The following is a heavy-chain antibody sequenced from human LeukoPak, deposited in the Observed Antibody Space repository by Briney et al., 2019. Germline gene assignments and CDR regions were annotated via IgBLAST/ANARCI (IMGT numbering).Heavy chain of an antibody. CDR1: GFTFSSYE. J-gene: IGHJ3*02. CDR2: VSKSGGPM. V-gene: IGHV3-48*03. CDR3: ATAVI. Sequence: PGGSLRLSCEASGFTFSSYEMNWFRQAPGKGLEWVSYVSKSGGPMKNADSVKGRFTVSRDNAKNSLYLQMNSLTAEDTAVYYCATAVIRGRGTMVTVSS.